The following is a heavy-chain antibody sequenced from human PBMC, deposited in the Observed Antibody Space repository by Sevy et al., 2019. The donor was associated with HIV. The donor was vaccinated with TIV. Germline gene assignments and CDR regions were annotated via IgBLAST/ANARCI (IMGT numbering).Heavy chain of an antibody. CDR1: GGSISSYL. D-gene: IGHD2-21*02. V-gene: IGHV4-59*08. CDR2: MYNTWST. Sequence: SETLSLTCTVSGGSISSYLWSWIRQPPGRGLEWIGYMYNTWSTNYNPSLKSRVTISLDTSKNQFSLKLSSVTAADTAVYYCARHQTTAVLYAFELWGQGTMVTVSS. CDR3: ARHQTTAVLYAFEL. J-gene: IGHJ3*01.